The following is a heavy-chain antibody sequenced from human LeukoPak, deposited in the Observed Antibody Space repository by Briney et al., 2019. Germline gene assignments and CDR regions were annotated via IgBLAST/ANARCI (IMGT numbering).Heavy chain of an antibody. J-gene: IGHJ4*02. D-gene: IGHD2-15*01. Sequence: GGSLRLSCEASGFTFNNFWMSWVRQAPGKGLEWVANINENGSEKKYVDSLKGRFSISRDNAKNSLYLQMNSLRAEDTALYYCARGGGKFVVAATSLDYWGQGTLVTVSS. CDR2: INENGSEK. CDR3: ARGGGKFVVAATSLDY. CDR1: GFTFNNFW. V-gene: IGHV3-7*03.